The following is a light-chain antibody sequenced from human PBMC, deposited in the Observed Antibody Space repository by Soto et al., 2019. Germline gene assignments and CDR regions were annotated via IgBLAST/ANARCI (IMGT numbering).Light chain of an antibody. CDR1: KLGDKY. Sequence: SYELTQPPSVSVSPGQTASIPCSGDKLGDKYACWYQQKPGQSPVLVIYQDSKRPSGIPERFSGSNSGNTATLTISGTQAMDAADYYCQAWDRSTAVFGVGTKLTVL. V-gene: IGLV3-1*01. CDR2: QDS. J-gene: IGLJ2*01. CDR3: QAWDRSTAV.